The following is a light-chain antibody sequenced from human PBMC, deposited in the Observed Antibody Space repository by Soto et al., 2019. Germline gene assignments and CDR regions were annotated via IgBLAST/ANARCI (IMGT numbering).Light chain of an antibody. CDR1: AGAVTSGSH. Sequence: QAVVTQEPSLTVSPGGTVTVTCASSAGAVTSGSHSNWFQQKPGQTPRALIYSTTIKYSWTPARFSGSLLGGKAALTLSAVQPEDEADYYCLLNTGDAWVFGGWTKLTVL. V-gene: IGLV7-43*01. J-gene: IGLJ3*02. CDR3: LLNTGDAWV. CDR2: STT.